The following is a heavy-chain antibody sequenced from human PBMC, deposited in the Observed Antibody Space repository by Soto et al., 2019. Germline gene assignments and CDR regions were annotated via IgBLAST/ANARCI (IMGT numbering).Heavy chain of an antibody. D-gene: IGHD2-15*01. CDR1: GGSISSSSYY. CDR3: ARPGYCIGGSCSTDILGMDV. Sequence: SETMSLTCTVSGGSISSSSYYWGWIRQPPGRGLEWIGSIYYSGSTYYNPSLKSRVTISVDTSKNQFSLKLSSVTAADTAVYYFARPGYCIGGSCSTDILGMDVWGQGTTVTVSS. J-gene: IGHJ6*02. CDR2: IYYSGST. V-gene: IGHV4-39*01.